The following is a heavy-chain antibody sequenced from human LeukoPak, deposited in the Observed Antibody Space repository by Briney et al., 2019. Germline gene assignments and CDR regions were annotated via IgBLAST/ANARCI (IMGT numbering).Heavy chain of an antibody. CDR1: GFTFSSYA. Sequence: LSGGSLRLSCAASGFTFSSYAMSWVRQAPGKGLEWVSAISGSGGSTYYADSVKGRFTISRDNSKNTLYLQMNSLRAEDTAVYYCAKLKGPPPVAAAGNYFDYWGQGTLVTVSS. CDR2: ISGSGGST. V-gene: IGHV3-23*01. CDR3: AKLKGPPPVAAAGNYFDY. J-gene: IGHJ4*02. D-gene: IGHD6-13*01.